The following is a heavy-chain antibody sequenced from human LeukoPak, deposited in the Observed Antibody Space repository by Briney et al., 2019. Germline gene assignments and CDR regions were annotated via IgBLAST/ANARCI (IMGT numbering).Heavy chain of an antibody. V-gene: IGHV3-48*01. CDR3: ARRDYHGSSGYCDSSY. CDR2: ISSSSDTI. CDR1: GFTFSSYG. Sequence: GGSLRLSCAASGFTFSSYGMNWVRQAPGKGLEWVSYISSSSDTIYYADSVKGRFTIYRDNAKNSLYLQMNSLRAEDTAVYYCARRDYHGSSGYCDSSYWGQGTLVTVSS. D-gene: IGHD3-22*01. J-gene: IGHJ4*02.